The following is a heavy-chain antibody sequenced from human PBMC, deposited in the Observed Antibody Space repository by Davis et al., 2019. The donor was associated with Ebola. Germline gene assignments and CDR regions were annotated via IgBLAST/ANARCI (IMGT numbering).Heavy chain of an antibody. Sequence: GESLKLSCKGSGYSFTSYWIGWVRQMPGKGLEWIGRIRTRTNNYATAYSASVKGRFTVSRDDSKSTAYLHMNNLRSEDTAIYFCTRLNYGHDYWGRGTRVAVSS. CDR1: GYSFTSYW. CDR2: IRTRTNNYAT. V-gene: IGHV3-73*01. CDR3: TRLNYGHDY. D-gene: IGHD3-10*01. J-gene: IGHJ4*02.